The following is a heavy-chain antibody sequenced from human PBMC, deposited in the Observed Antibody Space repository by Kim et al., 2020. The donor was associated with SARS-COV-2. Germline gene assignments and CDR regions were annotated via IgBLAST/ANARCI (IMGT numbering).Heavy chain of an antibody. CDR3: ARALDLYYYDSSVVRPPYAFDI. V-gene: IGHV1-2*02. J-gene: IGHJ3*02. CDR1: GYTFTGYY. Sequence: ASVKVSCKASGYTFTGYYMHWVRQAPGQGLEWMGWINPNSGGTNYAQKFQGRVTMTRDTSISTAYMELSRLRSDDTAVYYCARALDLYYYDSSVVRPPYAFDIWGQGTMVTVSS. D-gene: IGHD3-22*01. CDR2: INPNSGGT.